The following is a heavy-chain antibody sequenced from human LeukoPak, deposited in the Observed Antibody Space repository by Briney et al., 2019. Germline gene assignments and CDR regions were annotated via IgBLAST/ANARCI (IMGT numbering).Heavy chain of an antibody. J-gene: IGHJ4*02. CDR1: GYTFTSYY. CDR3: ARGHSDLDY. D-gene: IGHD2-21*02. V-gene: IGHV1-2*02. CDR2: IDPNSGGT. Sequence: ASVKVSCKPSGYTFTSYYLRWVRQAPGQGLEWMGWIDPNSGGTNYAQNFLGRVTMTRDTSIGTAYMELSSLRSDDTAVYYCARGHSDLDYWGQGTLVTVSS.